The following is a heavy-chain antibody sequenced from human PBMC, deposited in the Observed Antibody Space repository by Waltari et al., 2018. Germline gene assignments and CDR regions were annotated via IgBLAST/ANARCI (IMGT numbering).Heavy chain of an antibody. J-gene: IGHJ4*02. CDR2: INPSGGST. CDR1: GYTFTSYY. Sequence: QVQLVQSGAEVKKPGASVKVSCKASGYTFTSYYMHWVRQAPGQGLEWMGIINPSGGSTSYAQKFQGRVTMTRDTSTSTVYMELSSLRSEDTAVYYCASEGYYYDSSGYGGYYFDYWGQGTLVTVSS. V-gene: IGHV1-46*01. D-gene: IGHD3-22*01. CDR3: ASEGYYYDSSGYGGYYFDY.